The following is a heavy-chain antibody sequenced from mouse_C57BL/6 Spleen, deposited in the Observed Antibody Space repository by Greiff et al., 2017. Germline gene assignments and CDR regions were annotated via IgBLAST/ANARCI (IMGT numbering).Heavy chain of an antibody. J-gene: IGHJ2*01. CDR3: AREGDWYGSSYGKFAY. D-gene: IGHD1-1*01. V-gene: IGHV1-82*01. CDR2: IYPGDGDT. Sequence: QVQLQQSGPELVKPGASVKISCKASGYAFSSSWMNWVKQRPGKGLEWIGRIYPGDGDTNNNRKFKGKATLTADKSYSTAYRQLSSLTSEDSAVYFCAREGDWYGSSYGKFAYWGQGTTLTVSS. CDR1: GYAFSSSW.